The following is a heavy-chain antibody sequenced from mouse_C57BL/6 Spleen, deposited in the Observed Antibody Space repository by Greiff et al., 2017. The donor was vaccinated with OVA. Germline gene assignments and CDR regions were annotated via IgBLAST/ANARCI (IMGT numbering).Heavy chain of an antibody. CDR2: IDPENGDT. Sequence: EVQLQQSGAELVRPGASVKLSCTASGFNIKDDYMHWVKQRPEQGLEWIGWIDPENGDTEYASKFQGKATITADTSSNTAYLQLSSLTSEDTAVYYCTTYGNYEGAMDYWGQGTSVTVSS. CDR1: GFNIKDDY. V-gene: IGHV14-4*01. CDR3: TTYGNYEGAMDY. D-gene: IGHD2-10*02. J-gene: IGHJ4*01.